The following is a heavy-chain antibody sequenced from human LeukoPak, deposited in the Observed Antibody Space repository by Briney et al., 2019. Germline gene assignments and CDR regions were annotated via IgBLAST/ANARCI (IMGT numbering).Heavy chain of an antibody. V-gene: IGHV1-2*02. CDR2: ITPKSGGT. CDR3: ARVRLADERAWAY. CDR1: GYTFSDFC. D-gene: IGHD3-3*02. J-gene: IGHJ4*02. Sequence: ASVKVSCKASGYTFSDFCIHWVRQAPGQGLEYVGWITPKSGGTYSPQRFQGRVTMTRDASISTAYMELSSLRSDDTAVYFCARVRLADERAWAYWGQGTLVTVSS.